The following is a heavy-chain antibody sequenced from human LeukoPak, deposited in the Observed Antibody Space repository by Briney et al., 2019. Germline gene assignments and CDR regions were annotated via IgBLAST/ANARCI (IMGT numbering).Heavy chain of an antibody. D-gene: IGHD1-14*01. CDR3: AKRSGSPRPEYFDY. V-gene: IGHV3-23*01. Sequence: GGSLRLSCAASGFSFSTYAVHWVRQAPGMGLEWVSGISGDGYSTYYADSVKGRFTISRDNSKNTVYLQVNSLRDEDTAVYYCAKRSGSPRPEYFDYWGQGTLVTVSS. J-gene: IGHJ4*02. CDR1: GFSFSTYA. CDR2: ISGDGYST.